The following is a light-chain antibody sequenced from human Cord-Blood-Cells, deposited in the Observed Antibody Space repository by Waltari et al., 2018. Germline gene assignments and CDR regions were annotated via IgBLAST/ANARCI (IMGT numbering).Light chain of an antibody. J-gene: IGLJ3*02. V-gene: IGLV8-61*01. CDR3: VLYMGSGIWV. Sequence: QTVVTQEPSFSVSPGGTVTPTCCLSSGPVSTSYYPSWYQQTPGQAPRTLIYSTNTRSSGVPDRFSGSILGNKAALTITGAQADDESDYYCVLYMGSGIWVFGGGTKLTVL. CDR1: SGPVSTSYY. CDR2: STN.